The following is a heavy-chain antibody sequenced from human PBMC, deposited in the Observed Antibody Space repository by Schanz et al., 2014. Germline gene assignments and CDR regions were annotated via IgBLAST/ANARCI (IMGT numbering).Heavy chain of an antibody. V-gene: IGHV3-48*04. CDR3: AKDGIMVQGVIWERYFDS. D-gene: IGHD3-10*01. Sequence: EVQLVESGGGLIQPGGSLRLSCAASGFTFSSYNMNWVRQAPGKGLEWVSYISNSGTTIYYADSVKGRFTISRDNAKNSLYLQMNSLRAEDTALYYCAKDGIMVQGVIWERYFDSWGQGTLVTVSS. CDR1: GFTFSSYN. CDR2: ISNSGTTI. J-gene: IGHJ4*02.